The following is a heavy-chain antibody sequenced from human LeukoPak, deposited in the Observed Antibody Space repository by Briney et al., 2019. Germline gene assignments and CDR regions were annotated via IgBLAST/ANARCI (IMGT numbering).Heavy chain of an antibody. D-gene: IGHD3-10*01. CDR1: GFTFSSSA. V-gene: IGHV3-23*01. Sequence: GGSLRLSCAASGFTFSSSAMSWVRQAPGKGLEWVSAISGSGGKTYYVDSVKGRFTISRDNSKNTLYLQMNSLRAEDTAVYYCAKDGGYYGSGSPLDYWGQGTLVTVSS. CDR3: AKDGGYYGSGSPLDY. CDR2: ISGSGGKT. J-gene: IGHJ4*02.